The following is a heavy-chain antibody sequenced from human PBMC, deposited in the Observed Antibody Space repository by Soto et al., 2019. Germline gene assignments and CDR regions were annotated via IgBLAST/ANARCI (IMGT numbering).Heavy chain of an antibody. D-gene: IGHD4-17*01. CDR1: GGSLSSSNW. J-gene: IGHJ4*01. CDR3: VHHGGDPYYHDF. CDR2: RFYSGST. Sequence: QGQLQESGPGLVNPSVTLSLTVAVAGGSLSSSNWWSWDRKLPGKALVWLGERFYSGSTKYNPSLNDQVNMSAVKSQNPLSRRLSSVSASHTAVYYCVHHGGDPYYHDFWGQGILVTVSS. V-gene: IGHV4-4*02.